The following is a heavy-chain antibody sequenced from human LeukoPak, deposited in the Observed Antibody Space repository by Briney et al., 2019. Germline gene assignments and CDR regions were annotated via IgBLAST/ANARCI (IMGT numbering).Heavy chain of an antibody. V-gene: IGHV3-15*01. CDR2: IKSKTDGETT. J-gene: IGHJ4*02. Sequence: PGGSLRLSCAASGFTFSNAWMSWVRQAPGQGLEWVGRIKSKTDGETTDYAAPVKGTFTISRDDSIDTLYLQMNSLKTEDTAVYYCTTWPAAHLKFDYWGRGTLVSVSS. D-gene: IGHD2-2*01. CDR1: GFTFSNAW. CDR3: TTWPAAHLKFDY.